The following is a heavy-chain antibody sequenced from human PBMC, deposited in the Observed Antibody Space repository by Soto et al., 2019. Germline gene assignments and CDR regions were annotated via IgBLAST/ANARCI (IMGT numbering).Heavy chain of an antibody. D-gene: IGHD6-6*01. CDR1: GFTFSSYW. CDR3: ARSLGSSRGFVY. J-gene: IGHJ4*02. V-gene: IGHV3-74*01. Sequence: EVQLVESGGGLVQPGGSLRLSCAASGFTFSSYWMHWVRQVPGKGLVWVSRMNGDGSSMSYADSVKGRFTISRDNAKNTLYLQMNSLRAEDTAVYYCARSLGSSRGFVYWGQGTLVTVSS. CDR2: MNGDGSSM.